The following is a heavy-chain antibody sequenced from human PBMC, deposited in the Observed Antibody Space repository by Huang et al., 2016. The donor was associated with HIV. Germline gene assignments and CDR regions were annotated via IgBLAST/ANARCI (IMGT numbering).Heavy chain of an antibody. J-gene: IGHJ4*02. V-gene: IGHV1-69*13. CDR1: GGTFSSYA. D-gene: IGHD3-22*01. Sequence: QVQLVQSGAEVKKPGSSVKVSCKASGGTFSSYAISWVRQAPGQGLEWRGGIIPSVGTANYAQKFKGRGTITADESTSTADMELSSLRSEDTAVYYCARARGYYDSSVSYYFDYWGQGTLGTVSS. CDR2: IIPSVGTA. CDR3: ARARGYYDSSVSYYFDY.